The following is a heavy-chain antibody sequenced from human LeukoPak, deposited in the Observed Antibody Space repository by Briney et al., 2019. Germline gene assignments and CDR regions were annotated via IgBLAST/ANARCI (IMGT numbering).Heavy chain of an antibody. V-gene: IGHV3-23*01. J-gene: IGHJ4*02. CDR3: EKSSGFFDY. D-gene: IGHD7-27*01. Sequence: GGSLRLSCAASSFTFSNYAMTWVRQAPGKGLECVSGISGSGGNTDYADSVKGRFTISRDNSKSTLYLQMNSLRAEDTAVYYCEKSSGFFDYWGQGTLVTVSS. CDR2: ISGSGGNT. CDR1: SFTFSNYA.